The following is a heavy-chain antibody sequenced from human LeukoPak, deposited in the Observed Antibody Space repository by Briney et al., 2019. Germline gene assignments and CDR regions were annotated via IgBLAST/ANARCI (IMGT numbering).Heavy chain of an antibody. CDR3: AKEPGYSSGWYGVDY. J-gene: IGHJ4*02. Sequence: PGGSLRLSCAASGFSFSSYAMSWVRQAPGKGLEWVSAISGSGGSTYYADSVKGRFTISRDKSKNTLYRQMNSPRAEDTAVYYCAKEPGYSSGWYGVDYWGQGTLVTVSS. D-gene: IGHD6-19*01. V-gene: IGHV3-23*01. CDR2: ISGSGGST. CDR1: GFSFSSYA.